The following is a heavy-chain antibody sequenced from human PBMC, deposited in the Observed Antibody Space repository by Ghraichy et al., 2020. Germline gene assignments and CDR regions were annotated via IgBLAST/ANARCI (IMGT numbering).Heavy chain of an antibody. D-gene: IGHD3-16*01. Sequence: GGSLRLSCAASGLTFNTYAMNWVRQAPGKGLEWVSYIRSSGSDKYYAESVKGRFTISRDDAKNSLYLQMNSLRAEDTAVYYCASLMTDDAFDYWGQGTLVTVSS. CDR1: GLTFNTYA. CDR3: ASLMTDDAFDY. V-gene: IGHV3-48*03. J-gene: IGHJ4*02. CDR2: IRSSGSDK.